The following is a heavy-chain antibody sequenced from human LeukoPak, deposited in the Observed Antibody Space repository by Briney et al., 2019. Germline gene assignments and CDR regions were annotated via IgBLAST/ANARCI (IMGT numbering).Heavy chain of an antibody. V-gene: IGHV1-8*01. CDR3: ARAVPLTTTVDY. CDR1: XYTXXXYD. CDR2: MNPNSGNT. J-gene: IGHJ4*02. D-gene: IGHD1-1*01. Sequence: VSXXXXXYTXXXYDINXVRQATGQGLEWMGWMNPNSGNTGYAQKFQGRLTMTRDTSISTAYMELSSLRSEDTAVYYCARAVPLTTTVDYWGQGTLVTVSS.